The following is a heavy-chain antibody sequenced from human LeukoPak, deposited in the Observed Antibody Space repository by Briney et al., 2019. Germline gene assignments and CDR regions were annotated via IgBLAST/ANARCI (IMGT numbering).Heavy chain of an antibody. CDR1: GGSFSGYY. D-gene: IGHD4-17*01. Sequence: SETLSLTCAVYGGSFSGYYWSWIRQPPGKGLEWIGEINHSGSTNYNPSLKSRVTISVDTSKNQFSLKLSSVTAADTAVYYCARGSGGTVTTYYFDYWGQGTLVTVSS. V-gene: IGHV4-34*01. CDR2: INHSGST. CDR3: ARGSGGTVTTYYFDY. J-gene: IGHJ4*02.